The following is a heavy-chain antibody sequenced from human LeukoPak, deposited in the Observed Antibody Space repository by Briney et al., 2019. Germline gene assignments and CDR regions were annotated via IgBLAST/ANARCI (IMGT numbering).Heavy chain of an antibody. Sequence: SETLSLTCTVSGGSISSGDYYWSWIRQPPGKGLEWIGYIYYSGSTYYNPSLKSRVTISVDTSKNQFSLKLSSVTAADTAVYYCARDAGGVYYFDYWGQGTLVTVSS. CDR2: IYYSGST. CDR3: ARDAGGVYYFDY. J-gene: IGHJ4*02. CDR1: GGSISSGDYY. V-gene: IGHV4-30-4*01. D-gene: IGHD1-26*01.